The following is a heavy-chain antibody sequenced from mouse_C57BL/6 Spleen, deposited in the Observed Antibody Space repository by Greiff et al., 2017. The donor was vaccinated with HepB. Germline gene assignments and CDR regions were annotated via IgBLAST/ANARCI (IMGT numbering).Heavy chain of an antibody. CDR3: ARDSLYYYGSSGYFDY. Sequence: VQLQQSGAELVKPGASVKISCKASGYAFSSYWMNWVKQRPGKGLEWIGQIYPGDGDTNYNGKFKGKATLTADKSSSTAYMQLSSLTSEDSAVYFCARDSLYYYGSSGYFDYWGQGTTLTVSS. J-gene: IGHJ2*01. CDR1: GYAFSSYW. D-gene: IGHD1-1*01. V-gene: IGHV1-80*01. CDR2: IYPGDGDT.